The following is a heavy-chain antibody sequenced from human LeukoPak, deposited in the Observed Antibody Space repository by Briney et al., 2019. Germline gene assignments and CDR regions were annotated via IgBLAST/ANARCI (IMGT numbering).Heavy chain of an antibody. CDR1: GFPFSSYA. Sequence: GGSLRLSCAASGFPFSSYALHWVRQAPGKGLEWVAVISFDGSNEYYADSVKGRFSISRDNSKNTLYLQMNSLRAEDTAVYYCARNGEFLYYYGMDVWGQGTTVTVSS. D-gene: IGHD3-10*01. CDR3: ARNGEFLYYYGMDV. CDR2: ISFDGSNE. V-gene: IGHV3-30*04. J-gene: IGHJ6*02.